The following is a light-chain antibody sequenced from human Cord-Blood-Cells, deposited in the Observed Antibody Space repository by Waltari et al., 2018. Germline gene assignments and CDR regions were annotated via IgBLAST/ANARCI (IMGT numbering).Light chain of an antibody. CDR3: QQSYSTPLT. Sequence: DIQMTQSSSSLSASVGDRVTITCRASQSISSYLNWYQQKPGKAPKLLIYAASSLQSGVPSRFSGSGSGTDLTLTISSLQPEDFATYYCQQSYSTPLTFGGGTKVEIK. CDR2: AAS. J-gene: IGKJ4*01. CDR1: QSISSY. V-gene: IGKV1-39*01.